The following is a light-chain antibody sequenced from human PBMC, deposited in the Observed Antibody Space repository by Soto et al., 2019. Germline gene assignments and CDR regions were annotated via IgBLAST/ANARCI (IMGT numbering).Light chain of an antibody. V-gene: IGKV3-20*01. CDR2: GAS. J-gene: IGKJ4*01. CDR3: QQYGRALIT. Sequence: EIVLTQSPGTLSLSPGERATLSCRASQSVSSSYLAWYQQKPGQAPRLLIYGASSRATGIPGRFSGSGSGTDFTLTIIRLEPEDFAVYYCQQYGRALITFGGGTKVEIK. CDR1: QSVSSSY.